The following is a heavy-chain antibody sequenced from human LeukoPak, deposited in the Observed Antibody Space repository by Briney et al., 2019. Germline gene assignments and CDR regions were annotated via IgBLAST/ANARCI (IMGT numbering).Heavy chain of an antibody. Sequence: GASVKVSCKASGYTFTSYGISWVRQAPGQGLEWMGWISAYNGNTNYAQKLQGRVTMTTDTSTSTAYMELRSLRSDDTAVYYCARVPPGYCSGGSCYHFDYWGQGTLVTVSS. CDR3: ARVPPGYCSGGSCYHFDY. V-gene: IGHV1-18*01. CDR2: ISAYNGNT. D-gene: IGHD2-15*01. CDR1: GYTFTSYG. J-gene: IGHJ4*02.